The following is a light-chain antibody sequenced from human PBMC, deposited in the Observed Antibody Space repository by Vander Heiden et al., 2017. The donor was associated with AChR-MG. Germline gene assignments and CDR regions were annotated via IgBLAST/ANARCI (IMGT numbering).Light chain of an antibody. J-gene: IGLJ3*02. CDR1: GFNTASNA. CDR3: AAWDDTLNGLWV. Sequence: QSVLPQPPSASGTPGQRVTITGSGSGFNTASNAVNWDQHLPGPAPSLLIHSNDQRPPGVPARFSGSKSGTSASLAISGLESEDEADDYCAAWDDTLNGLWVFGGGTKLTVL. CDR2: SND. V-gene: IGLV1-44*01.